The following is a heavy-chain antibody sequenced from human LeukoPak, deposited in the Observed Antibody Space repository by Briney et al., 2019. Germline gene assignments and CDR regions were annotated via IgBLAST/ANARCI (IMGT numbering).Heavy chain of an antibody. Sequence: GGSLRLSCAASGFTFSSYAMHWVRQAPGKGLEWVAVISYDGSNKYYADSVKGRFTISRDNSKNTLYLQMNSLRAEDTAVYYCAREGRGGIQLWFDYWGQGTLVTVSS. D-gene: IGHD5-18*01. CDR2: ISYDGSNK. CDR3: AREGRGGIQLWFDY. J-gene: IGHJ4*02. CDR1: GFTFSSYA. V-gene: IGHV3-30-3*01.